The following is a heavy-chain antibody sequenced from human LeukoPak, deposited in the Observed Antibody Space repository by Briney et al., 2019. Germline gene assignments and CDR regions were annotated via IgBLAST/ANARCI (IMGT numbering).Heavy chain of an antibody. CDR1: GGSFSGYY. CDR3: ARQKWEQQGRDYYFNGLDV. CDR2: IYLYGTT. Sequence: SETLSLTCAVYGGSFSGYYWSWIRQPPGKGLEWIGEIYLYGTTNYNPSFTSRVTMSVDRSRNQFSLKLTSVTAADTAVYYCARQKWEQQGRDYYFNGLDVWGPGTTVIVSS. V-gene: IGHV4-34*01. D-gene: IGHD1/OR15-1a*01. J-gene: IGHJ6*02.